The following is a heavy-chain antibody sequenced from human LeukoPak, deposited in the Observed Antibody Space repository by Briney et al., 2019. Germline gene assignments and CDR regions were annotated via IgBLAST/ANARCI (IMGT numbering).Heavy chain of an antibody. CDR1: GGSISSYY. J-gene: IGHJ4*02. CDR3: ARIGGSHIFERYYFDY. CDR2: IYYSGSA. V-gene: IGHV4-59*01. D-gene: IGHD1-26*01. Sequence: ASETLSLTCTVSGGSISSYYWSWIRQPPGKGLEWIGYIYYSGSANYNPSLKSRVTISVDTSKNQFSLKLSSVTAADTAVYYCARIGGSHIFERYYFDYWGQGTLVTVSS.